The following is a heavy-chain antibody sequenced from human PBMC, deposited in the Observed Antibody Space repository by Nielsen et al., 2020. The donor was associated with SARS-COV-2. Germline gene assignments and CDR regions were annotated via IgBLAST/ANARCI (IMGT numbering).Heavy chain of an antibody. CDR2: IYYSGST. CDR1: GGSISSSSYY. D-gene: IGHD4-17*01. Sequence: SETLSLTCTVSGGSISSSSYYWGWIRQPPGRGLEWIGSIYYSGSTYYNPSLKSRVTISVDTSKNQFSLKLSSVTAADTAVYYCARDRGSRLNYGDKKAWGMDVWGQGTTVTVSS. CDR3: ARDRGSRLNYGDKKAWGMDV. J-gene: IGHJ6*02. V-gene: IGHV4-39*07.